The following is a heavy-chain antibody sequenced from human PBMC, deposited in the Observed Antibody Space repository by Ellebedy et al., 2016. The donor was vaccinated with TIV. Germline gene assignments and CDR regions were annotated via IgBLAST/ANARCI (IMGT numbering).Heavy chain of an antibody. D-gene: IGHD1-1*01. Sequence: GESLKISCAASGFTFSNSWMSWVRQTPGKGLEWVANINQDGSATYYVDSVTGRFTLSRDNAKNSLHLQMNSLRDDDTAVYYCARAPSTGTVDYWGRGTLVTVSS. V-gene: IGHV3-7*01. CDR2: INQDGSAT. CDR1: GFTFSNSW. CDR3: ARAPSTGTVDY. J-gene: IGHJ4*02.